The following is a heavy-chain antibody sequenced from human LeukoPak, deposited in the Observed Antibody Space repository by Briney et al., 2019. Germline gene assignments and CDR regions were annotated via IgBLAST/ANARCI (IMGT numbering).Heavy chain of an antibody. CDR1: GFTFSIYA. V-gene: IGHV3-23*01. CDR3: AKGRYYDFWSGYSVADY. D-gene: IGHD3-3*01. Sequence: GGSLRLSCAASGFTFSIYAMSWVRQAPGEGLEWVSAISGSGGSTYYADSVRGRCIISRDNSKNTLYLQMNSLRAEDTAVYYCAKGRYYDFWSGYSVADYWGQGTLVSVSS. CDR2: ISGSGGST. J-gene: IGHJ4*02.